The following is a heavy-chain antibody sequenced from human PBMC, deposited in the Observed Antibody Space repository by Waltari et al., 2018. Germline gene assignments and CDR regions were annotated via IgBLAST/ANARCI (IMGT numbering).Heavy chain of an antibody. Sequence: FSADWMRGVQPARGGGLEWVVNRSYDGSQKGYVDSLRGRFTISRENVRSAVYLQRKSMMAEDTAVYYCATYRWWGYWGQGTLVTVSS. V-gene: IGHV3-7*05. CDR3: ATYRWWGY. CDR1: FSADW. J-gene: IGHJ4*02. CDR2: RSYDGSQK. D-gene: IGHD2-15*01.